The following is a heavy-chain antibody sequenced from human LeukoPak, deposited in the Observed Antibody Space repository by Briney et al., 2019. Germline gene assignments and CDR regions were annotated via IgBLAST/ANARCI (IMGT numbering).Heavy chain of an antibody. CDR2: VYYSGST. Sequence: SQTLSLTCTVSGGSVSSGDYYWTWIRQPAGKGLEWIGYVYYSGSTNYNPSLESRVTISVDTSKNQFSLMLSSVTAADTAVYYCARGGTIKNGMDVWGQGTTVTVSS. D-gene: IGHD1-14*01. CDR3: ARGGTIKNGMDV. CDR1: GGSVSSGDYY. J-gene: IGHJ6*02. V-gene: IGHV4-61*10.